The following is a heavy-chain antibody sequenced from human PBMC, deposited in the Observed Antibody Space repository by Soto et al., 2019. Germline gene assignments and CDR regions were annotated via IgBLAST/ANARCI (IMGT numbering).Heavy chain of an antibody. V-gene: IGHV1-18*04. Sequence: ASVKVSCKASGYTFTSYGISWVRQAPGQGLEWMGWISAYNGNTNYAQKLQGRVTMTTDTSTSTAYMELRSLRSDDTAVYYCARDQVSILWVGELTPPGYYGMDVWGQGTTVTV. CDR1: GYTFTSYG. CDR3: ARDQVSILWVGELTPPGYYGMDV. J-gene: IGHJ6*02. D-gene: IGHD3-10*01. CDR2: ISAYNGNT.